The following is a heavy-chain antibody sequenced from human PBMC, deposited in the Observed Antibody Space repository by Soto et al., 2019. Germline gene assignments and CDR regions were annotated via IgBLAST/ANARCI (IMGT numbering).Heavy chain of an antibody. CDR3: ARDLWVEPELYYYGMDV. D-gene: IGHD1-1*01. V-gene: IGHV4-30-4*01. J-gene: IGHJ6*02. CDR2: IFYSGTT. CDR1: GGSISSGYYY. Sequence: TLSLTCSVSGGSISSGYYYWSWIRQPPGKGLGWIGHIFYSGTTYYNPSLKSRLTISVDTSKNHFSMRLTSVTAADTAVYYCARDLWVEPELYYYGMDVWGQGTTVTVSS.